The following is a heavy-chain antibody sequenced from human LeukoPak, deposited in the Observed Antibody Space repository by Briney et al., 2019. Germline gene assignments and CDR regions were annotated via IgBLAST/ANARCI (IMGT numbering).Heavy chain of an antibody. CDR1: GFTFSSHW. Sequence: GGSLRLSCAASGFTFSSHWMHWVRQAPGKGLVWVTRISSDGSSTSYADSVKGRFTISRDNAKNTLYLQMSSLRAEDTAMYYCARISLSGWVDDHWGQGTLVTVSS. CDR2: ISSDGSST. CDR3: ARISLSGWVDDH. V-gene: IGHV3-74*01. J-gene: IGHJ4*02. D-gene: IGHD6-19*01.